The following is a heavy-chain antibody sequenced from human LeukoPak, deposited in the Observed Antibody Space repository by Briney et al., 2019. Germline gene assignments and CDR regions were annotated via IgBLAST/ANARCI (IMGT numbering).Heavy chain of an antibody. Sequence: GGSLRLSCAASGFTFKTHAMSWVRQAPGKGLEWVSSISSRSNYIYLADSLRGRFTISRDNAKNSLYLQMNSLRAEDTAMYYCARDRAVYSDSRGYYPDAFDIWGQGTMVTVSS. V-gene: IGHV3-21*01. D-gene: IGHD3-22*01. CDR2: ISSRSNYI. CDR3: ARDRAVYSDSRGYYPDAFDI. J-gene: IGHJ3*02. CDR1: GFTFKTHA.